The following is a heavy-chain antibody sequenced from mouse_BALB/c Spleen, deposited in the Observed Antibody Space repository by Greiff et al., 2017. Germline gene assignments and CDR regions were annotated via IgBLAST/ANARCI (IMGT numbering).Heavy chain of an antibody. D-gene: IGHD2-14*01. J-gene: IGHJ1*01. CDR1: GYSITSGYY. V-gene: IGHV3-6*02. CDR3: ARVGGTYWYFDV. Sequence: EVKLQESGPGLVKPSQSLSLTCSVTGYSITSGYYWNWIRQFPGNKLEWMGYISYDGSNNYNPSLKNRISITRDTSKNQFFLKLNSVTTEDTATYYCARVGGTYWYFDVWGAGTTVTVSS. CDR2: ISYDGSN.